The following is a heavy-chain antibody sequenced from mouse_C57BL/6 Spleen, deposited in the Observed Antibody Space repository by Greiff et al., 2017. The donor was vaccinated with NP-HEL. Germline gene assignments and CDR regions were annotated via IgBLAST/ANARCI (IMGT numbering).Heavy chain of an antibody. CDR1: GYAFSSYW. CDR2: IYPGDGDT. D-gene: IGHD3-3*01. V-gene: IGHV1-80*01. J-gene: IGHJ1*03. CDR3: ARKGGRGYFDV. Sequence: VHLVESGAELVKPGASVKISCKASGYAFSSYWMNWVKQRPGKGLEWIGQIYPGDGDTNYNGKFKGKATLTADKSSSTAYMQLSSLTSEDSAVYFCARKGGRGYFDVWGTGTTVTVSS.